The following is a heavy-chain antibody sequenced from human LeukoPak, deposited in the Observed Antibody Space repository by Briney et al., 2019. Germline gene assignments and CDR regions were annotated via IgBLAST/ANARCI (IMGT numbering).Heavy chain of an antibody. D-gene: IGHD1-26*01. Sequence: GGSLRLSCTASGFTFSSYWMHWVRQAPGKGLVWVSRINGDGSSTSYADSEKGRFTISRHNAKNTLYLQMNTLRAEDTAVYYCARAIGGGSYGRFDYWGQGTLVTVSS. CDR3: ARAIGGGSYGRFDY. V-gene: IGHV3-74*01. CDR2: INGDGSST. CDR1: GFTFSSYW. J-gene: IGHJ4*02.